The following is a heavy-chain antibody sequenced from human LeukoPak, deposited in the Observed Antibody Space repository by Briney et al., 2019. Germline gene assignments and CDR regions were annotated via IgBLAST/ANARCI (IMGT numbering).Heavy chain of an antibody. J-gene: IGHJ4*02. V-gene: IGHV3-48*03. CDR1: GFTFSSYE. CDR2: ISNSGSAI. Sequence: PGGSLRLSCAASGFTFSSYEMNWVRQAPGKGLEWVSYISNSGSAIYYADSVKGRFTISRDNAKNTLFLQMNSLRAEDTAVYYCARSLGGSFDYWGQGTLVTVSS. D-gene: IGHD1-26*01. CDR3: ARSLGGSFDY.